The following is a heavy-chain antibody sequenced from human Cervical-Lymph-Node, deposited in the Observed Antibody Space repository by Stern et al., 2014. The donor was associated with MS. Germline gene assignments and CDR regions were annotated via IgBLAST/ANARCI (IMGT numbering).Heavy chain of an antibody. V-gene: IGHV3-7*01. CDR3: ARVDDFWSGYYYYGMDV. Sequence: EVQLVESGGGLVQPGGSLRLSCAASGFTFSSYWMSWVRQAPGKGLEWVANIKQDGSEKYYVDSVKGRFTIPRDNAKNSLYLQMNSLRAEDTAVYYCARVDDFWSGYYYYGMDVWGQGTTVTVSS. J-gene: IGHJ6*02. CDR2: IKQDGSEK. D-gene: IGHD3-3*01. CDR1: GFTFSSYW.